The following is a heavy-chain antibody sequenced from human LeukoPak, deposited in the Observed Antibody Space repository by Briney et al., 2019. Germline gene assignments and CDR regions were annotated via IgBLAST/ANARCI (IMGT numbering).Heavy chain of an antibody. Sequence: PGGSLRLSCAASGFSLTTYEMNWVRQAPGKGLEWVSYISSSGDSIYYADSVKGRFTISRDNAKNSLSLQMNSLRAEDTAVYYCARETVNYFDSSGSSRGYFDYWGQGTLVTVSS. CDR3: ARETVNYFDSSGSSRGYFDY. CDR1: GFSLTTYE. V-gene: IGHV3-48*03. CDR2: ISSSGDSI. D-gene: IGHD3-22*01. J-gene: IGHJ4*02.